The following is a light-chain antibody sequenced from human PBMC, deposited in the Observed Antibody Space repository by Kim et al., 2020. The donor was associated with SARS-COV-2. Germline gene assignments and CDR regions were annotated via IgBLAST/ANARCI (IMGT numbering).Light chain of an antibody. CDR3: AAWDDSLSVFYV. CDR2: RNN. CDR1: RSNIGSNY. Sequence: RVTISCPGSRSNIGSNYVYWDQQLPGTAPKLLIYRNNQRPSGVPDRCSGSKSGTSASLAISGLQSEDEADYYCAAWDDSLSVFYVFGTGTKVTVL. J-gene: IGLJ1*01. V-gene: IGLV1-47*01.